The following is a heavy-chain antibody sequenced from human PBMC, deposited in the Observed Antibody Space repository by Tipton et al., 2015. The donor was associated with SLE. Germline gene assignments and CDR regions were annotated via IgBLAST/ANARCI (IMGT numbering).Heavy chain of an antibody. CDR3: AKGHYYDSTYYYGMDV. V-gene: IGHV3-23*01. J-gene: IGHJ6*02. CDR2: ISGSGGST. CDR1: GFTFSSYV. D-gene: IGHD3-22*01. Sequence: SLRLSCAASGFTFSSYVMTWVRQAPGKGLEWVSAISGSGGSTYYADSVKGRFTISRDNSKNTLCLQMNSLRAEDTAIYYCAKGHYYDSTYYYGMDVWGQGTSVTVSS.